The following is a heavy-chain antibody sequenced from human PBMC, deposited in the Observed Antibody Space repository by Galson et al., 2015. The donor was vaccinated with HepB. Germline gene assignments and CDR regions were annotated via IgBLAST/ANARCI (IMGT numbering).Heavy chain of an antibody. CDR2: TYYTSGWHT. CDR1: GDSVSGTNVA. D-gene: IGHD3-9*01. J-gene: IGHJ4*02. CDR3: AREVLNIFDS. V-gene: IGHV6-1*01. Sequence: CAISGDSVSGTNVAWDWIRQSPSRGLEWLGRTYYTSGWHTNYAMAGTRRITINPDTPKNQVTLHLNSVTPEDTAVYYCAREVLNIFDSWGQGTLVTVSS.